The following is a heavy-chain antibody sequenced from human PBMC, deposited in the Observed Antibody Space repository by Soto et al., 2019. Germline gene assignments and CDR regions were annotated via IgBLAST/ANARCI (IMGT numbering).Heavy chain of an antibody. V-gene: IGHV4-39*01. CDR2: IYYSGST. D-gene: IGHD3-3*01. CDR3: ARHVGDDFWSGSPRYYYYYMDV. Sequence: SETLSLTCTVSGGSISSSSYYWGWIRQPPGKGLEWIGSIYYSGSTYYNPSLKSRVTISVDTSKNQFSLKLSSVTAADTAVYYCARHVGDDFWSGSPRYYYYYMDVWGKGTTVTVSS. J-gene: IGHJ6*03. CDR1: GGSISSSSYY.